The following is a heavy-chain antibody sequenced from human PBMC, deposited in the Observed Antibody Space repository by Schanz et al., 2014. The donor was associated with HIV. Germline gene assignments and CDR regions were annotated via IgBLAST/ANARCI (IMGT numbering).Heavy chain of an antibody. CDR2: ISESGGRT. CDR3: AKPEYDSRGNSQSHFDY. V-gene: IGHV3-23*01. J-gene: IGHJ4*02. D-gene: IGHD3-22*01. Sequence: EVQLLESGGGLVQPGGSLRISCVASGFNFNNYAMTWVRQAPGKGLEWVSSISESGGRTYYADSVNGRFTISRDNSKNTLYLQMNTLRAEDTAVYYCAKPEYDSRGNSQSHFDYWGQGTLVTVSS. CDR1: GFNFNNYA.